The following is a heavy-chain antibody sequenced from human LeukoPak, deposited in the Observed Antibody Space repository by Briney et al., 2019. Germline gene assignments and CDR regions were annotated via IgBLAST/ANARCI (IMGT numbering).Heavy chain of an antibody. CDR2: INAGNGNT. CDR1: GYTFTSYA. J-gene: IGHJ4*02. V-gene: IGHV1-3*03. CDR3: ARVRYYDSSGYYYNFDY. Sequence: GASVKVSCKASGYTFTSYAMHWVRQAPGQRLEWMGWINAGNGNTKYSQEFQGRVTMTRNTSISTAYMELSSLRSEDTAVYYCARVRYYDSSGYYYNFDYWGQGTLVTVSS. D-gene: IGHD3-22*01.